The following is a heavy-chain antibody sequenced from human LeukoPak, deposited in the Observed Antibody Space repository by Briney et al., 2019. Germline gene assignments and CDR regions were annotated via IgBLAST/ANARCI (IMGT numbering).Heavy chain of an antibody. Sequence: GGSLRLSCAASGFTFSSYGMHWVCQAPGKGLEWVAVISYDGSNKYYADSVKGRFTISRDNSKNTLYLQMNSLRAEDTAVYYCAKVSGYSSGWLDAFDIWGQGTMVTVSS. CDR3: AKVSGYSSGWLDAFDI. CDR1: GFTFSSYG. CDR2: ISYDGSNK. J-gene: IGHJ3*02. V-gene: IGHV3-30*18. D-gene: IGHD6-19*01.